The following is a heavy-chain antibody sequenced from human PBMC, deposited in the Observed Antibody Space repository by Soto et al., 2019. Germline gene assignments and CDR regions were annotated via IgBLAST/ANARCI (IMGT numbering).Heavy chain of an antibody. CDR2: ISYDGSNK. J-gene: IGHJ6*02. CDR3: AKLDEGGLQYAYYAMDV. V-gene: IGHV3-30*18. D-gene: IGHD2-15*01. Sequence: GGSLRLSCVASGFTFGNYGMHWVRQAPGKGLEWVAVISYDGSNKYYADSVKGRFTISRDNSKNTLYLQMTSLRTEDTALYYCAKLDEGGLQYAYYAMDVWGQGTTVTVS. CDR1: GFTFGNYG.